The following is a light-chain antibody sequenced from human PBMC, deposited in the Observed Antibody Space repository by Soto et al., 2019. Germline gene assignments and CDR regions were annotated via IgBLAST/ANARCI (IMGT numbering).Light chain of an antibody. Sequence: QSVLTQPPSASGTPGQGVIISRSGTSSNIGSNYVYWYRLLPGTAPKLVMFSNVMRPPGVPDRFSGAKSGTSASLAISGLRPEDEADYFCEAWDASLSGWVFGGGTKLTVL. V-gene: IGLV1-47*02. CDR1: SSNIGSNY. CDR3: EAWDASLSGWV. CDR2: SNV. J-gene: IGLJ3*02.